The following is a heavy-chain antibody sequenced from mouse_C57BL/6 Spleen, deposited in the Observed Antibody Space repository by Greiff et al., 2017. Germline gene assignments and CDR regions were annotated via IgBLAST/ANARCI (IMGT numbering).Heavy chain of an antibody. CDR1: GYTFTSYW. J-gene: IGHJ4*01. D-gene: IGHD1-1*01. CDR2: IDPSDSET. V-gene: IGHV1-52*01. Sequence: QVQLKQPGAELVRPGSSVKLSCKASGYTFTSYWMHWVKQRPIQGLEWIGNIDPSDSETHYNQKFKDKATLTVDKSSSTAYMQLSSLTSEDSAVYYCARGGTTVVATHYYAMDYWGQGTSVTVSS. CDR3: ARGGTTVVATHYYAMDY.